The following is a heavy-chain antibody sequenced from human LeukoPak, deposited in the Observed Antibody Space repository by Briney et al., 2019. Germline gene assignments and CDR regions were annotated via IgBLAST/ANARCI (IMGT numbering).Heavy chain of an antibody. D-gene: IGHD6-6*01. V-gene: IGHV3-20*04. CDR2: INWNGGST. J-gene: IGHJ4*02. Sequence: GGSLRLSCAASGFTFDDYGMSWVRQAPGKGLEWVSGINWNGGSTGYADSVKGRFTISRDNAKNPLYLQMNSLRAEDTALYYCARVMVAVSSSSGAGGLDYWGQGTLVTVSS. CDR1: GFTFDDYG. CDR3: ARVMVAVSSSSGAGGLDY.